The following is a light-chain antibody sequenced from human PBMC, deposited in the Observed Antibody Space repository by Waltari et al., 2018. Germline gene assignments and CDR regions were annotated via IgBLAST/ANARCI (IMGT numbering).Light chain of an antibody. V-gene: IGKV1-39*01. Sequence: DIQMTQSPSTLSAFVGDSVTITCRASQRISTYVNWYQQKPGKAPKLLIYGASSLQSGVPSRFSGSGSGTDFTLTISSLQPEDVATYYCQQSYGIPRSFGQGTKLEIK. J-gene: IGKJ2*03. CDR1: QRISTY. CDR2: GAS. CDR3: QQSYGIPRS.